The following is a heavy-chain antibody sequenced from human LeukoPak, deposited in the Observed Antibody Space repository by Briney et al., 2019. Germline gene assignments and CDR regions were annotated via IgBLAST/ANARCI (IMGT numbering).Heavy chain of an antibody. CDR3: ARGGGHTYETYYFDY. J-gene: IGHJ4*02. Sequence: SETLSLTCTVSGGSISSYYWSWIRQPPGKGLEWIGYIYYSGSTNFNPSLKSRVTISVDTSKNQFSLKLYSVTAADTAVYYCARGGGHTYETYYFDYWGQGTLVTVSS. CDR1: GGSISSYY. V-gene: IGHV4-59*08. CDR2: IYYSGST. D-gene: IGHD5-18*01.